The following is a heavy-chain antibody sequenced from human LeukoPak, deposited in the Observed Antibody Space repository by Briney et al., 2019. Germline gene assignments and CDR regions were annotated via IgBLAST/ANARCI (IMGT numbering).Heavy chain of an antibody. Sequence: GGSLRLSCAASGFTFSSYEMNWVRQAPGKGLEWVSYISSSGSTIYYADSVKGRFTISRDNAKNSLYLQMNSLRAEDTAVYYCANGYWSSSSWWGQGTLVTVSS. V-gene: IGHV3-48*03. CDR1: GFTFSSYE. J-gene: IGHJ4*02. D-gene: IGHD2-2*01. CDR3: ANGYWSSSSW. CDR2: ISSSGSTI.